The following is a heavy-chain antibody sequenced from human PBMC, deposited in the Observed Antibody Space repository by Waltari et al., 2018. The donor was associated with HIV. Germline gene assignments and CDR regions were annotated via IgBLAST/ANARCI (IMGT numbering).Heavy chain of an antibody. CDR3: ARGGVGATGNFDY. J-gene: IGHJ4*02. D-gene: IGHD1-26*01. CDR2: FLHSGTT. CDR1: GYSISSGYY. V-gene: IGHV4-38-2*02. Sequence: QVPLQESGPGLVKPSETLSLTCTVPGYSISSGYYWGWIRQPPGQEREWIGSFLHSGTTDFNPALKSRVTRSVDTYKNHFSLKLTSVTAADAAVYYCARGGVGATGNFDYWGQGALVTVSS.